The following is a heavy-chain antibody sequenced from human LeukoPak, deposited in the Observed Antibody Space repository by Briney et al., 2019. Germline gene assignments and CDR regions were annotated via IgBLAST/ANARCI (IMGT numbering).Heavy chain of an antibody. Sequence: GGSLRLSCAASGFTFSSYAMSWVRQAPGKGLEWVSAFSGSGGSTFYADSVKGRFTISRDNSKNTLYLQMNSLRAEDTAVYYCAKDPSGGYCSGGSCYSWGQGTLVTVSS. CDR1: GFTFSSYA. V-gene: IGHV3-23*01. J-gene: IGHJ4*02. D-gene: IGHD2-15*01. CDR3: AKDPSGGYCSGGSCYS. CDR2: FSGSGGST.